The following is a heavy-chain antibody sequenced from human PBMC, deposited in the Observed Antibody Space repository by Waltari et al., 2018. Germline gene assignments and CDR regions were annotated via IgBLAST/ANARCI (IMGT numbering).Heavy chain of an antibody. J-gene: IGHJ4*02. D-gene: IGHD6-19*01. CDR2: IKQYGIEK. Sequence: EVQLVESGGGLVQPGGSLRLSCAASGFTFSRYWMSWVRQAPGKGLECVAKIKQYGIEKYCVDSVKVRFTISRDTAKNSLYLQMNSLRAEDTAVYYCARVNSSGWYYFDYWGQGTLVTVSS. CDR3: ARVNSSGWYYFDY. CDR1: GFTFSRYW. V-gene: IGHV3-7*01.